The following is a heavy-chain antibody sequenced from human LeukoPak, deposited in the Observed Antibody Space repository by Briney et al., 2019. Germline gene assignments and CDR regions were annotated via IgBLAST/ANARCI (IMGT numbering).Heavy chain of an antibody. D-gene: IGHD1-26*01. CDR1: GFTVSSNY. J-gene: IGHJ4*02. Sequence: LAGGSLRLSCAASGFTVSSNYMSWVRQAPGKGLEWVSVTYSGGSTYYADSVKGRFTISRDNSKNTLYLQMNSLRAEDTAVYYCARESGSYFRYYFDYWGQGTLVTVSS. CDR3: ARESGSYFRYYFDY. CDR2: TYSGGST. V-gene: IGHV3-53*01.